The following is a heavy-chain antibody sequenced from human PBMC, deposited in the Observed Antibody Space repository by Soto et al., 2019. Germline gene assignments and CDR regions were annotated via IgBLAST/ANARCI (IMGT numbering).Heavy chain of an antibody. V-gene: IGHV1-18*04. CDR1: GYPFTSFG. Sequence: QVQLVQSGAEVKQPGASVKVSCKASGYPFTSFGISWVRQAPGQGLEWMGWIRPYNGDTNSAQNLQGRVTMTTDTSTTTASMELRSLRSDDTAVYYCARKGVTSSWYGGGHDYWAQGPLVTVAS. J-gene: IGHJ4*02. D-gene: IGHD6-13*01. CDR3: ARKGVTSSWYGGGHDY. CDR2: IRPYNGDT.